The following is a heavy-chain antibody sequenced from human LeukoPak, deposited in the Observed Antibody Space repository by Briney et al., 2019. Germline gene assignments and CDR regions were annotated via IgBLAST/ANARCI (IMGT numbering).Heavy chain of an antibody. D-gene: IGHD1-26*01. CDR1: GGSISSSGYY. Sequence: SETLSLTCTVSGGSISSSGYYWGWIRQPPGKGLEWIASIYYSGSTYYNPSLKSRVTISVATSKNQLSLKLSSLTAADTAVYYCARHEYSGSYYGLSWFDPWGQGTLVTVSS. J-gene: IGHJ5*02. V-gene: IGHV4-39*01. CDR2: IYYSGST. CDR3: ARHEYSGSYYGLSWFDP.